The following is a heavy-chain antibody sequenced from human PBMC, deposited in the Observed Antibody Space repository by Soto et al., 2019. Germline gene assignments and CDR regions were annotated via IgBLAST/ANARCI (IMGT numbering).Heavy chain of an antibody. J-gene: IGHJ6*02. D-gene: IGHD4-17*01. CDR2: IYYSGSA. V-gene: IGHV4-31*03. CDR1: GDSISSGGYY. CDR3: ARDQEVNYGAHGGSEDYDGMGV. Sequence: SETLSLTCTVSGDSISSGGYYWSWMRQHPGRGLEWIGYIYYSGSAYYNPSLKSRVTISVDTSKNQFFLKLSSVTAADTSMYYCARDQEVNYGAHGGSEDYDGMGVWGQGTPVTVSS.